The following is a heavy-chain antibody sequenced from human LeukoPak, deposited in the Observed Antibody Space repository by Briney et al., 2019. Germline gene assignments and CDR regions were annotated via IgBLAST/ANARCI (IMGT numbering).Heavy chain of an antibody. J-gene: IGHJ6*02. CDR3: ARNNGMDV. CDR2: VNRDGSET. Sequence: GGSLRLSCAASGLALSSHWMTWVRQVRGRGPEWVANVNRDGSETYYLDSVKGRFTISKDNAKNSLYLQMNSLRAEDTALYHCARNNGMDVWGQGTTVIVSS. CDR1: GLALSSHW. V-gene: IGHV3-7*03.